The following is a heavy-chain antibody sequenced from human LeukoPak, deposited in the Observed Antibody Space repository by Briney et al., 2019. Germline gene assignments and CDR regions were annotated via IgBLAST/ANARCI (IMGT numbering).Heavy chain of an antibody. J-gene: IGHJ4*02. D-gene: IGHD5-18*01. V-gene: IGHV3-23*01. CDR1: GFTFSSYA. CDR2: ISGSGGST. Sequence: GGSLRLSCAASGFTFSSYAMSWVRQAPGKGLEWVSAISGSGGSTYYADSVKGRFTISRDNSKNTLYLQTNSLRAEDTAVYYCAKDRADVDTAMVGERFDYWGQGTLVTVSS. CDR3: AKDRADVDTAMVGERFDY.